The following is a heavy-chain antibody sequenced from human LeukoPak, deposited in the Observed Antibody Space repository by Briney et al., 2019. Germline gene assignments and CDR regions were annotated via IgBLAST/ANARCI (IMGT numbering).Heavy chain of an antibody. Sequence: PSETLSLTCTVSGSSPSTVDYWGGVRQPPGKSLEWIGSIFHTGKVHYNPSLKSRVTMSLDTSQNQFSLNLGAVTAADTAIYYCTRAYRPHVVGTHYWGQGTLVAVSS. CDR3: TRAYRPHVVGTHY. CDR2: IFHTGKV. J-gene: IGHJ4*02. CDR1: GSSPSTVDY. D-gene: IGHD2-15*01. V-gene: IGHV4-38-2*02.